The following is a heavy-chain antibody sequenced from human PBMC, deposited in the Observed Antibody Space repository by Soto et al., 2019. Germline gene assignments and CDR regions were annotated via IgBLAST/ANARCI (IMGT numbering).Heavy chain of an antibody. Sequence: SETLSLTWTVSGGSISSYYWSWIRQPPGKGLEWIGYIYYSGSTNYNPSLKSRVTISVDTSKNQFSLKLSSVTAADTAVYYCARTDYYYDISGYAPDAFDIWGRGTMVTVSS. J-gene: IGHJ3*02. CDR2: IYYSGST. V-gene: IGHV4-59*01. CDR1: GGSISSYY. D-gene: IGHD3-22*01. CDR3: ARTDYYYDISGYAPDAFDI.